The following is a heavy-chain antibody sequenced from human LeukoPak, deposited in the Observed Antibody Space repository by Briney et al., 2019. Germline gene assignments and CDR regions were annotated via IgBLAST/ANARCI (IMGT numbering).Heavy chain of an antibody. CDR3: ARAGPGSGWYFDY. Sequence: GASVKVSCKASGYDFTSVGITWVRRAPGQGLEWMGWISPYNGNTRYAQKFQGRVAMTTDTYTTTAYMELRGLRFNDTAVYYCARAGPGSGWYFDYWGQGTLVTVSS. V-gene: IGHV1-18*01. D-gene: IGHD6-19*01. CDR2: ISPYNGNT. CDR1: GYDFTSVG. J-gene: IGHJ4*02.